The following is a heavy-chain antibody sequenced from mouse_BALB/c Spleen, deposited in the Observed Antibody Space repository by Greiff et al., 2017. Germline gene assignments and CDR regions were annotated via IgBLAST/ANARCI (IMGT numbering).Heavy chain of an antibody. CDR1: GFSLTSYG. CDR2: LWSGGST. J-gene: IGHJ4*01. D-gene: IGHD1-1*01. CDR3: ARISDYYGSSYGYYAMDY. V-gene: IGHV2-2*02. Sequence: QVQLQQSGPGLVQPSQSLSITCTVSGFSLTSYGVHWVRQSPGKGLEWLGVLWSGGSTDYNAAFISRLSISKDNSKSQVFFKMNSLQANDTAIYYWARISDYYGSSYGYYAMDYWGQGTSVTVSS.